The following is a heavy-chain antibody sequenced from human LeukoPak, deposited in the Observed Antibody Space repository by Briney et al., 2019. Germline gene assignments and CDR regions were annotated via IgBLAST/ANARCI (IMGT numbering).Heavy chain of an antibody. CDR1: GFTFDDYA. J-gene: IGHJ4*02. D-gene: IGHD3-10*01. Sequence: GGSLRLSCAASGFTFDDYAMHWVRQAPGMGLKWVSLISGDSDYTYYADSVKGRFTISRDNSKNSLYLQMNTLRTEDNALYYCAKGHGSRTGDFEYWGQGTLVTVSS. CDR3: AKGHGSRTGDFEY. V-gene: IGHV3-43*02. CDR2: ISGDSDYT.